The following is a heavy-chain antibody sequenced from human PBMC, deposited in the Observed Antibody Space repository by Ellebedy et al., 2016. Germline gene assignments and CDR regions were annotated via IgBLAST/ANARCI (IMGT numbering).Heavy chain of an antibody. J-gene: IGHJ6*04. V-gene: IGHV4-34*01. CDR1: GGSFSGYY. Sequence: SETLSLTCAVYGGSFSGYYWSWIRQPPGKGLEWIGEINHSGSTKYNPSLKSRVTISVDTSKNQFSLKLSSVTAADTAVYYCAREGAAAGTRYMDVWGKGTTVTVSS. D-gene: IGHD6-13*01. CDR2: INHSGST. CDR3: AREGAAAGTRYMDV.